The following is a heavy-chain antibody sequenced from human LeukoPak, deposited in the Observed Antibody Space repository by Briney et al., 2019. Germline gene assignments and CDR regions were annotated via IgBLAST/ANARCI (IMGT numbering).Heavy chain of an antibody. Sequence: PGRSLRLSCAASGFTFDDYAMQWVRHAPGKGLEWVSSISWNNGNIGYADSVKGRFTISRDNAKNSLYLQMNSLRAEDTAVYYCAREDQWELLEEPAPRPFDYWGQGTLVTVSS. J-gene: IGHJ4*02. D-gene: IGHD1-26*01. V-gene: IGHV3-9*01. CDR1: GFTFDDYA. CDR3: AREDQWELLEEPAPRPFDY. CDR2: ISWNNGNI.